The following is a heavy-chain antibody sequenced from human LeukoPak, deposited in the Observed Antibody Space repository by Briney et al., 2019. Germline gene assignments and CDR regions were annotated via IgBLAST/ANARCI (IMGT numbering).Heavy chain of an antibody. D-gene: IGHD3-9*01. CDR3: ARVEADILTGPFYYYMDV. J-gene: IGHJ6*03. CDR2: IHPNSGDT. Sequence: ASVKVSCKASGYTFNDYYMHWVRQAPGEGLEWMGWIHPNSGDTNFAQKFQGRVTMTRDTSISTAYMELRSLRSDDTAVYYCARVEADILTGPFYYYMDVWGKGTTVTISS. V-gene: IGHV1-2*02. CDR1: GYTFNDYY.